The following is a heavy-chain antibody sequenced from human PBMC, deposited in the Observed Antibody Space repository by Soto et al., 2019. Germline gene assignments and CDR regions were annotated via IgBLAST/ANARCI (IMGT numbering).Heavy chain of an antibody. CDR1: GFTFRSYG. D-gene: IGHD3-16*01. Sequence: QVQLVESGGGVVQPGTSLRVSCVGSGFTFRSYGIHGVLQAPGKGLECVALTSYDGSDKYYGDSVRGRFTIARDNSRNTVDLQMDSLRLEDTALYYCARWGTTGGLDVWGQGTLVSVSS. CDR2: TSYDGSDK. J-gene: IGHJ1*01. V-gene: IGHV3-30*19. CDR3: ARWGTTGGLDV.